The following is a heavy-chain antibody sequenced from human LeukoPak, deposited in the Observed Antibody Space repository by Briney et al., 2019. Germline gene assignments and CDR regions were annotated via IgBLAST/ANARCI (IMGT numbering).Heavy chain of an antibody. D-gene: IGHD1-1*01. CDR1: GFTFSSYW. CDR3: ARERGPTGTYDY. V-gene: IGHV3-74*01. CDR2: INSDGSST. Sequence: GGSLRLSCAASGFTFSSYWMHWVRQAPGKGLVWVSRINSDGSSTSYADSVKGRFTISRDNSKNTLYLQMNSLRAEDTAVYYCARERGPTGTYDYWGQGTLVTVSS. J-gene: IGHJ4*02.